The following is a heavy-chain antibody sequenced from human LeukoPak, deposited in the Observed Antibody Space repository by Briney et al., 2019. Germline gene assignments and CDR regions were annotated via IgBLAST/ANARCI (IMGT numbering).Heavy chain of an antibody. D-gene: IGHD6-19*01. V-gene: IGHV4-39*01. CDR3: AINSDWENYYYYYYMDV. CDR1: GDSISSSSYY. Sequence: PSETLSLTCTVSGDSISSSSYYWGWIRQPPGKGLEWIGSTYYSGSTYYNPSLKSRVTISVGTSKNQFSLNLSSVTAADTAVYYCAINSDWENYYYYYYMDVWGKGTTVTVSS. CDR2: TYYSGST. J-gene: IGHJ6*03.